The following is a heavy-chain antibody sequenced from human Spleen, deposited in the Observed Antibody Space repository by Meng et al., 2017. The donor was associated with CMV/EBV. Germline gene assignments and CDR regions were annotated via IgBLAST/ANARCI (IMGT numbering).Heavy chain of an antibody. Sequence: SVKVSCKASGGTFSSYTISWVRQAPGPGLEWMGRIIPILGIANYAQKFQGRVTITADKSTSTAYMELSSLRSEDTAVYYCARGRWELPNLPPLYYFDYWGQGTLVTVSS. D-gene: IGHD1-26*01. J-gene: IGHJ4*02. CDR3: ARGRWELPNLPPLYYFDY. CDR2: IIPILGIA. CDR1: GGTFSSYT. V-gene: IGHV1-69*02.